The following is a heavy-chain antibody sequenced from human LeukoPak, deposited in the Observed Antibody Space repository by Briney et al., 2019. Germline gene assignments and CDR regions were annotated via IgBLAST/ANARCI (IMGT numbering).Heavy chain of an antibody. Sequence: ASVKVSCKASGYTFTGYYIHWVRQAPRQGLEWMGRINPNSGGTNYAQKFQGRVTMTRDTSISTAYMELSRLRSDDTAVYYCARDPGATTNSFDYWGQGTLVTVSS. CDR2: INPNSGGT. D-gene: IGHD1-1*01. CDR1: GYTFTGYY. J-gene: IGHJ4*02. CDR3: ARDPGATTNSFDY. V-gene: IGHV1-2*06.